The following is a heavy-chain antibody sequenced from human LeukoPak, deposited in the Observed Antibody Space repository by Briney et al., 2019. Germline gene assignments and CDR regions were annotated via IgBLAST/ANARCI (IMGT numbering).Heavy chain of an antibody. CDR2: INHSGST. V-gene: IGHV4-34*01. D-gene: IGHD4-17*01. Sequence: SETLSLTCAVYGGSFSGYYWSWIRQPPGKGLEWIGEINHSGSTNYNPSLKSRVTISVDTSKNQFSLKLSSVTAADTAVYYCARHLDYGDYDAFDIWGQGTMVTVSS. CDR1: GGSFSGYY. CDR3: ARHLDYGDYDAFDI. J-gene: IGHJ3*02.